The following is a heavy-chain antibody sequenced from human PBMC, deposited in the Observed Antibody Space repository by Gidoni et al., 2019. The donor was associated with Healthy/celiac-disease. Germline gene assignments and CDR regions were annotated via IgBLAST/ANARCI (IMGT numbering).Heavy chain of an antibody. D-gene: IGHD6-19*01. V-gene: IGHV2-26*01. Sequence: QVTLKESGPVLVKHTETLTLTCTVSGFSLSNARMGVSWIRQPPGKALEWLAHIFSNDEKSYCTSLKSRLTISKDTFKRQVVLTMTNMDPVDTATYYCARIPEYSSGWSRYWFDPWGQGTLVTVSS. CDR2: IFSNDEK. CDR3: ARIPEYSSGWSRYWFDP. CDR1: GFSLSNARMG. J-gene: IGHJ5*02.